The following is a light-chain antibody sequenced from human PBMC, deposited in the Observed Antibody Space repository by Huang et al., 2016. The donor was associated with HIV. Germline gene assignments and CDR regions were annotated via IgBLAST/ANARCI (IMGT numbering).Light chain of an antibody. CDR3: MQGTHWQLT. V-gene: IGKV2-30*01. J-gene: IGKJ4*01. Sequence: DVVMTQSPLSLPVTLGQPASISCRSSQTLVNSDGNTYLNWFHQRPGQSTRRLIYKVSNRDSGVPDRYSGSGSGTDVTLKISRVEAEDVGVYYCMQGTHWQLTFGGGTKVEIK. CDR1: QTLVNSDGNTY. CDR2: KVS.